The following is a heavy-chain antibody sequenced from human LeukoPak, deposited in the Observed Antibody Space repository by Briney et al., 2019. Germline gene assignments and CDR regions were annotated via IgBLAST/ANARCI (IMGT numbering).Heavy chain of an antibody. V-gene: IGHV4-39*01. CDR3: ARLGYCSSTSCDWFDP. Sequence: PSETLSLTCTVCGGSISSSSYYWGWIRQPTGKGLEWIGSIYYSGSTYYNPSLKSRVTISVDTSKNQFSLKLSSVTAADTAVYYCARLGYCSSTSCDWFDPWGQGTLVTVSS. CDR1: GGSISSSSYY. J-gene: IGHJ5*02. CDR2: IYYSGST. D-gene: IGHD2-2*01.